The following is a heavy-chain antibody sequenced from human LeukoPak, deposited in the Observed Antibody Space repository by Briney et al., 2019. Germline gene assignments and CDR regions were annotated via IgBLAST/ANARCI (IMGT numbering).Heavy chain of an antibody. CDR3: ARGGAPGFYFDY. Sequence: GGSLRLSCAASGFTFSSYWMSWARQAPGKGLEWVANIKQDGSEKYYVDSVKGRFTISRDNAKNSLYLQMNSLRAEDTALYYCARGGAPGFYFDYWGQGTLVTVSS. D-gene: IGHD4/OR15-4a*01. J-gene: IGHJ4*02. CDR1: GFTFSSYW. V-gene: IGHV3-7*01. CDR2: IKQDGSEK.